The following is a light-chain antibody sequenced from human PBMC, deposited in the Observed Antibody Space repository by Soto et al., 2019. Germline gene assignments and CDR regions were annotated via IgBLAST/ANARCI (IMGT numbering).Light chain of an antibody. CDR1: QSINDW. J-gene: IGKJ1*01. CDR3: QQYNSYSWT. V-gene: IGKV1-5*03. Sequence: DIQMTQSPSTLSASVGDRDTIPCRASQSINDWLAWFQQKPGKAPKVLIYKASNLESGVPSRFSGRGSGTEFTLTISSLQPDDFATYYCQQYNSYSWTFGQGTKVEI. CDR2: KAS.